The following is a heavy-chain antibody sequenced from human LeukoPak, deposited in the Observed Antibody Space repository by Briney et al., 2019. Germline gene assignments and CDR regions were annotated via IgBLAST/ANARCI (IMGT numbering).Heavy chain of an antibody. CDR1: GFTFSIYE. Sequence: PGGSLRLSCAASGFTFSIYEMNWVRQAPGKGLEWLSYISSTSQTIYAADSVKGRFTISRDNAKNSLYLHMTSLRAEDTGVYFCARAPHSPGWGFLFDYWGQGTLVTVSS. J-gene: IGHJ4*02. CDR3: ARAPHSPGWGFLFDY. CDR2: ISSTSQTI. V-gene: IGHV3-48*03. D-gene: IGHD2/OR15-2a*01.